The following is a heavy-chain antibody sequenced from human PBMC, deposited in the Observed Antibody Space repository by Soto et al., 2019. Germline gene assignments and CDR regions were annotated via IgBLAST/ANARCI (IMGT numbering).Heavy chain of an antibody. Sequence: HGGSLRLSCAASGLDFSSEVMCWVRQAPGKGLGWVSSISGSGRTIYHADSMRGRFAISRDNSKNSLYLQLNNLRVDDTAVYYCAKVGPSYYYGMGVWGQGTTVTVSS. V-gene: IGHV3-23*01. J-gene: IGHJ6*02. CDR1: GLDFSSEV. D-gene: IGHD1-26*01. CDR3: AKVGPSYYYGMGV. CDR2: ISGSGRTI.